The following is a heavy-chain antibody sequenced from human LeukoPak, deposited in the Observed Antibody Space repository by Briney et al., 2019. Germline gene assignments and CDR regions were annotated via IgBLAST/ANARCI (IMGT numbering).Heavy chain of an antibody. Sequence: ASVKVSCKASGGTFSSYAISWVRQAPGQGLEWMGRIIPILGIANYAQKFQGRVTITADKSTSTAYMELSSLRSEDTAVYYCARGQGITTPPSYYYYGMDVWGQGTTVTVSS. CDR2: IIPILGIA. CDR3: ARGQGITTPPSYYYYGMDV. J-gene: IGHJ6*02. V-gene: IGHV1-69*04. CDR1: GGTFSSYA. D-gene: IGHD3-3*01.